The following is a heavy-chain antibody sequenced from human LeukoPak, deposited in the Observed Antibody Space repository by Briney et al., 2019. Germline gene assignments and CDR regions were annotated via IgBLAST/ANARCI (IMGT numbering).Heavy chain of an antibody. CDR3: ARITMIVVVINPRDAFDI. CDR2: ISSSSSYI. CDR1: GFTFSSYS. D-gene: IGHD3-22*01. Sequence: GGSLRLSCAASGFTFSSYSMNWVRQAPGKGLEWVSSISSSSSYIYYADSVKGRFTISRDNAKNSLYLQMNSLRAEDTAVYYCARITMIVVVINPRDAFDIWGQGTMVTVSS. V-gene: IGHV3-21*01. J-gene: IGHJ3*02.